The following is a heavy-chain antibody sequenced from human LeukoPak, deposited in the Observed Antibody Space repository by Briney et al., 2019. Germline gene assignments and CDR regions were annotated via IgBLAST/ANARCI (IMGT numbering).Heavy chain of an antibody. CDR1: GFTFSSYA. V-gene: IGHV3-23*01. CDR2: ISGSGGST. J-gene: IGHJ4*02. D-gene: IGHD3-22*01. Sequence: PGGSLRLSCAASGFTFSSYAMSWVRQAPGKGLEWVSAISGSGGSTYYADSVKGRFTISRDNSKNTLYLQMNSLRAEDTAVYYCAKSTGYYYDSSGYGYWGQGTLVTVSS. CDR3: AKSTGYYYDSSGYGY.